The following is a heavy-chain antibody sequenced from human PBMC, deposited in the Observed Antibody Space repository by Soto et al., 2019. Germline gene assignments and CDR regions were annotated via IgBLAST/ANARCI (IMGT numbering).Heavy chain of an antibody. CDR3: AILELEPGVGYYYGMDV. V-gene: IGHV3-23*01. D-gene: IGHD1-1*01. Sequence: EVQLLESGGGLVQPGGSLRLSCAASGFTFSSYAMSWVRQAPGKGLEWVSAISGSGGSTYYADSVKGRFTISRDNSKNTLYLQMNSLRAEDTAVYYCAILELEPGVGYYYGMDVWGQGTTVTVSS. CDR1: GFTFSSYA. J-gene: IGHJ6*02. CDR2: ISGSGGST.